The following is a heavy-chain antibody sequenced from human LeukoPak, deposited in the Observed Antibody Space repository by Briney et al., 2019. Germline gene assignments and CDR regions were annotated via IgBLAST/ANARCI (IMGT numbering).Heavy chain of an antibody. Sequence: SVKVSCKASGFTFTSSAMQWVRQARGQRLEWIGWIVVGSGNTNYAQKFQERVTITRDMSTSTAYMELSSLRSEDTAVYYCAADPGIAAAGTVVETIGDYYYMDVWGKGTTVTVSS. V-gene: IGHV1-58*02. CDR1: GFTFTSSA. CDR3: AADPGIAAAGTVVETIGDYYYMDV. CDR2: IVVGSGNT. D-gene: IGHD6-13*01. J-gene: IGHJ6*03.